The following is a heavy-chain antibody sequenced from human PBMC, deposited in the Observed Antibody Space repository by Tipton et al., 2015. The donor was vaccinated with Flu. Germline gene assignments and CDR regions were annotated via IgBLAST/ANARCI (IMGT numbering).Heavy chain of an antibody. V-gene: IGHV3-23*01. J-gene: IGHJ6*02. D-gene: IGHD6-13*01. CDR3: AKQQGSSWGYYGMDV. Sequence: SLRLSCADSGFIFSSYAMSWVRQAPGKGLEWVSAISGSGGSTYYADSVKGRFTISRDNSKKTLYLQMNSLRAEDTAVYYCAKQQGSSWGYYGMDVWGQGTTVTVSS. CDR1: GFIFSSYA. CDR2: ISGSGGST.